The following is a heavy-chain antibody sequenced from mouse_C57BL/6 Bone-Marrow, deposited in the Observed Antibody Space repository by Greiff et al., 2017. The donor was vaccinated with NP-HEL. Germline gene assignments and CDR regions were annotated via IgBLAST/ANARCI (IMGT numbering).Heavy chain of an antibody. J-gene: IGHJ3*01. V-gene: IGHV1-18*01. D-gene: IGHD2-4*01. CDR3: ARRGYDHDGFAY. CDR2: INPNNGGT. CDR1: GYTFTDYN. Sequence: EVKLQESGPELVKPGASVKIPCKASGYTFTDYNMDWVKQSHGKSLEWIGDINPNNGGTIYNQKFKGKATLTVDKSSSTAYMELRSLTSEDTAVYYCARRGYDHDGFAYWGQGTLVTVSA.